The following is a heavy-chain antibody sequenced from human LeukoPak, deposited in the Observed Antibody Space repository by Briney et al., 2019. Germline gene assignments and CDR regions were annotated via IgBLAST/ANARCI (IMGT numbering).Heavy chain of an antibody. Sequence: GGSLRLSCTASGFTFSGAWMTWVREAPGERLEWVANIREDGTEKNYVDSVKGRFTISRDNAKNSLFLQMSNLRDDDTAIYYCARHVGISFWGQGTLVTVSS. D-gene: IGHD3-10*01. CDR2: IREDGTEK. V-gene: IGHV3-7*01. J-gene: IGHJ4*02. CDR1: GFTFSGAW. CDR3: ARHVGISF.